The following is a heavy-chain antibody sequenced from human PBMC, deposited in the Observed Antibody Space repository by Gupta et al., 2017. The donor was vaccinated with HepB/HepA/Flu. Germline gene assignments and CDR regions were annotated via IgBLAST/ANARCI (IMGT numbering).Heavy chain of an antibody. CDR2: IYNSGTT. D-gene: IGHD3-16*01. V-gene: IGHV4-4*09. J-gene: IGHJ4*02. CDR3: ARSRYDYVWGTFYY. Sequence: QVQLQESGPGLVKPSETLSLTCTVPGGSIKNYYWSWIRQSPGKRLEWIGYIYNSGTTTYNPSLKSRVTISVDTSKNQISLRLRSVTAADTAVYYCARSRYDYVWGTFYYWGQGTLVTVSS. CDR1: GGSIKNYY.